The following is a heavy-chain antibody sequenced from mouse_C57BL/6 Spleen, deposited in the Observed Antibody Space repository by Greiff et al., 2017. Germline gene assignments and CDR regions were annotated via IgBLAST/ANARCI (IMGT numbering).Heavy chain of an antibody. Sequence: VQLQQPGAELVMPGASVKLSCKASGYTFTSYWMHWVKQRPGQGLEWIGEIDPSDSYTNYNQKFKGKSTLTVDKSPSTAYMQLSSLTSEDSAVYYCARWGSYDYGGAMDYWGQGTSVTVSS. CDR3: ARWGSYDYGGAMDY. CDR2: IDPSDSYT. J-gene: IGHJ4*01. CDR1: GYTFTSYW. V-gene: IGHV1-69*01. D-gene: IGHD2-4*01.